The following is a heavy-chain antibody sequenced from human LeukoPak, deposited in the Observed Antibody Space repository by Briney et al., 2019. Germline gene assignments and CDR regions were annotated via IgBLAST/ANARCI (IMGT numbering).Heavy chain of an antibody. D-gene: IGHD3-22*01. CDR3: AKGPTYDSLPYYFDY. CDR2: ISSNGGST. CDR1: GFXFSYYA. V-gene: IGHV3-64D*09. J-gene: IGHJ4*02. Sequence: GGSLRLSCSASGFXFSYYAIHWVRQAAGKGLEFVSGISSNGGSTYYAGSLKGRFTVSRDNSNNTLYLQMSSLRAEDTAIYYCAKGPTYDSLPYYFDYWGQGTLVTVSS.